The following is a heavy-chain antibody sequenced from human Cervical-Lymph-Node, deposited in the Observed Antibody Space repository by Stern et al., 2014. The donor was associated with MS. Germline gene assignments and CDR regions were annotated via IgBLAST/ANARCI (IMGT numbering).Heavy chain of an antibody. D-gene: IGHD1-26*01. Sequence: VQLEESGAEVKKPGSSVKVSCKASGRTFSTSAISWVRQAPGQGLEWMGGIIPVLGTTNYARKFQGRLTITADTSTSTVHMALSSLTSEDTAVYYCARDLGVGPSVSWGEGTVVTVSS. J-gene: IGHJ5*02. CDR2: IIPVLGTT. V-gene: IGHV1-69*06. CDR3: ARDLGVGPSVS. CDR1: GRTFSTSA.